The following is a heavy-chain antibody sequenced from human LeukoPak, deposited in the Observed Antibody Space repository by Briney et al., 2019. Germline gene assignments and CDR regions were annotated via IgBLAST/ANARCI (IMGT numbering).Heavy chain of an antibody. CDR2: INPNSGGT. D-gene: IGHD6-13*01. CDR3: ARDSIAAARFDP. J-gene: IGHJ5*02. V-gene: IGHV1-2*02. CDR1: GHTFTSYY. Sequence: ASVKVSCKASGHTFTSYYMHWVRQAPGQGLEWMGWINPNSGGTNYAQKFQGRVTMTRDTSISTAYMELSRLRSDDTAVYYCARDSIAAARFDPWGQGTLVTVSS.